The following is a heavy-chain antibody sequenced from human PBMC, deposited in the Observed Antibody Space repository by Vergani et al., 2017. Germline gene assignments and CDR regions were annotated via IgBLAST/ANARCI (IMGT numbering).Heavy chain of an antibody. CDR1: GGTFSSYA. D-gene: IGHD3-22*01. J-gene: IGHJ4*02. Sequence: QVQLVQSGAEVKKPGSSVKVSCKASGGTFSSYAISWVRQAPGQGLEWMGGIIPIFGTANYAQKFQGRVTITADESTSTAYMELSSLRSEDTAVYYCARSYYYDSSGYYALPDYPDYWGQGTLVTVSS. CDR2: IIPIFGTA. V-gene: IGHV1-69*01. CDR3: ARSYYYDSSGYYALPDYPDY.